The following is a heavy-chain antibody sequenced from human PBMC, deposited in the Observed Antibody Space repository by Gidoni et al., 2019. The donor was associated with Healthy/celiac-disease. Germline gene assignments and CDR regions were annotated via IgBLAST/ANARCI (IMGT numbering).Heavy chain of an antibody. Sequence: EVQLVESGGGLVKPGGSLRRACAASGFTCSSYSMNWVSQAPGKGLEWVSSISSSSSYIYYSDSLTGRFTISRDNAKNSLYLQMNSLRAADTAVYYCARAKTYYDFWSGYPPDAFDIWGQGTMVTVSS. D-gene: IGHD3-3*01. CDR2: ISSSSSYI. CDR3: ARAKTYYDFWSGYPPDAFDI. CDR1: GFTCSSYS. V-gene: IGHV3-21*01. J-gene: IGHJ3*02.